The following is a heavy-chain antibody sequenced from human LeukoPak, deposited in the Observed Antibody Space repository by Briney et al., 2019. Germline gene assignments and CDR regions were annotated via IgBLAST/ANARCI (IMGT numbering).Heavy chain of an antibody. D-gene: IGHD6-19*01. J-gene: IGHJ4*02. CDR3: AKDGSSGWVAFDY. CDR1: GFTFSSYA. CDR2: ISNSGGST. Sequence: PGGSLRLSCAASGFTFSSYAMNWVRQAPGKGLEWVSAISNSGGSTYYADSVKGRFTISRDNPKNTLYLQMNSLRDEDTAVYYCAKDGSSGWVAFDYWGQGTLVTVSP. V-gene: IGHV3-23*01.